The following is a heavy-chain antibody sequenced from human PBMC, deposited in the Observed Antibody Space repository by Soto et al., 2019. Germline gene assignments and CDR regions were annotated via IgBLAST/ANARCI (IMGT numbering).Heavy chain of an antibody. CDR1: GGSISSSNW. Sequence: PSETLSLTCAVSGGSISSSNWWSWVRQPPGKGLEWIGEIYHSGSTNYNPSLKSRVTISVDKSKNQFSLKLSSVTAADTAVYYCASSTSGGSYYGWFDPWGQGTLVTVSS. J-gene: IGHJ5*02. CDR3: ASSTSGGSYYGWFDP. V-gene: IGHV4-4*02. D-gene: IGHD3-10*01. CDR2: IYHSGST.